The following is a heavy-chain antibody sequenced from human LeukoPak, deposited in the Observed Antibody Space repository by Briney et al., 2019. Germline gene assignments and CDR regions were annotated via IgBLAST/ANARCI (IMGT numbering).Heavy chain of an antibody. V-gene: IGHV3-30*18. CDR1: GFTFSGYG. CDR3: AKDLKRYCSGGSCYSFDY. Sequence: GRSLRLSCAASGFTFSGYGMHWVRQAPGKGLEWVAVISYDGSNKYYADSVKGRFTISRDNSKNTLYLQMNSLRAEDTAVYYCAKDLKRYCSGGSCYSFDYWGQGTLVTVSS. J-gene: IGHJ4*02. D-gene: IGHD2-15*01. CDR2: ISYDGSNK.